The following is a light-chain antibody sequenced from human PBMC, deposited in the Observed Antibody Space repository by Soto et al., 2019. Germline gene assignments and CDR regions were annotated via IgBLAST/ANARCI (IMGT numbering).Light chain of an antibody. J-gene: IGLJ2*01. CDR3: SSYTSSNTLL. CDR1: SSDVGAYIY. Sequence: QSALTQPASVSGSPGQSITISSTGTSSDVGAYIYVSWYQHHPGKAPKVMIYEVTNRPSGVSDRFSGSKSGNTASLTISGLQPEDETDYYCSSYTSSNTLLFGGGTKLTVL. V-gene: IGLV2-14*01. CDR2: EVT.